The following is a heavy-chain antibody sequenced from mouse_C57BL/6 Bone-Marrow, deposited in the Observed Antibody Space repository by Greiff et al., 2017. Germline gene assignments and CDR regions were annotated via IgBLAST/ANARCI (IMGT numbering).Heavy chain of an antibody. Sequence: QVQLQQSGAELARPGASVKLSCKASGYTFTSYGISWVKQRTGQGLEWIGEIYPRSGNTYYNEKFKGKATLTADKSSSTAYMELRSLTSEDSAVYFCARFYGNYAWFAYWGQGTLVTVSA. J-gene: IGHJ3*01. CDR3: ARFYGNYAWFAY. CDR2: IYPRSGNT. CDR1: GYTFTSYG. D-gene: IGHD2-1*01. V-gene: IGHV1-81*01.